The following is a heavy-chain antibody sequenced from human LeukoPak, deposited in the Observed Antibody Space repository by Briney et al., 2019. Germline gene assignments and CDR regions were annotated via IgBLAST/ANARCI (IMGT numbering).Heavy chain of an antibody. CDR3: ARGGDIVLAPAARVNWFDP. D-gene: IGHD2-2*01. V-gene: IGHV4-39*01. Sequence: PSETLSLTCTVSNGSVSSSSYYWGWIRQPPGKGLEWIGSIYYSGSTYHNPSLKSRVTISVDTSKNQFSLKLTTVTAADTAVYYCARGGDIVLAPAARVNWFDPWGQGTLVTVSS. CDR1: NGSVSSSSYY. J-gene: IGHJ5*02. CDR2: IYYSGST.